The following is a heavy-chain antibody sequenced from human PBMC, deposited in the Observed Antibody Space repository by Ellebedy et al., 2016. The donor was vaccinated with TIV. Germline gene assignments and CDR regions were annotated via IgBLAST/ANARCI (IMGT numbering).Heavy chain of an antibody. J-gene: IGHJ5*02. CDR2: INPRSGGT. V-gene: IGHV1-2*02. CDR1: GYTFTDYY. D-gene: IGHD6-13*01. CDR3: ARVAIKRGSSYFGPNWLDP. Sequence: AASVKVSCKASGYTFTDYYMHWVRQAPGQGLEWMGWINPRSGGTNYAQRFQGRVTMTRDTSISTAYMEMSRLRSDDTAVYYCARVAIKRGSSYFGPNWLDPWGQGTLVTVSS.